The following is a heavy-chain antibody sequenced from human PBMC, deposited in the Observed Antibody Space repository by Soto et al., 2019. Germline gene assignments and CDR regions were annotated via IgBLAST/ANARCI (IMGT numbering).Heavy chain of an antibody. D-gene: IGHD5-12*01. V-gene: IGHV5-51*01. CDR2: XYXXXSXT. CDR1: GYSFTSYW. Sequence: GESLKISCKGSGYSFTSYWIVWVRQMPGKGLEWMXIXYXXXSXTXXXPXXXXQVTISADKSISTAYLQWSSLKASDTAMYYCARRGYSGYDSNFDYWGQGTLVTVSS. J-gene: IGHJ4*02. CDR3: ARRGYSGYDSNFDY.